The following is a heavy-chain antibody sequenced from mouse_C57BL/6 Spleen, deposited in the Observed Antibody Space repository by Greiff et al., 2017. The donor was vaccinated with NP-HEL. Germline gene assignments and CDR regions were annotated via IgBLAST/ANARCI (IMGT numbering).Heavy chain of an antibody. J-gene: IGHJ4*01. Sequence: EVKLMESGGGLVQPKGSLKLSCAASGFSFNTYAMNWVRQAPGKGLEWVARIRSKSNNYATYYADSVKDRFTISRDDSESMLYLQMNNLKTEDTAMYYCVRHWDYYGNYEAMDYWGQGTSVTVSS. CDR1: GFSFNTYA. D-gene: IGHD2-1*01. V-gene: IGHV10-1*01. CDR2: IRSKSNNYAT. CDR3: VRHWDYYGNYEAMDY.